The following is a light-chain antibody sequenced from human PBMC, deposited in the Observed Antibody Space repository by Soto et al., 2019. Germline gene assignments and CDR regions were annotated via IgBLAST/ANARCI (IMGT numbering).Light chain of an antibody. J-gene: IGKJ2*01. CDR1: QSVLYSSNNRNY. V-gene: IGKV4-1*01. Sequence: DMVLTQSPDSLSVSLGERATISCKSSQSVLYSSNNRNYLAWYRQRPRQPPELLIYWSTTRSSGVPDRFRGSGSGTNFTLTISRPQTEDVAVYYCQYYFRSPYTFGQGTKLEIK. CDR2: WST. CDR3: QYYFRSPYT.